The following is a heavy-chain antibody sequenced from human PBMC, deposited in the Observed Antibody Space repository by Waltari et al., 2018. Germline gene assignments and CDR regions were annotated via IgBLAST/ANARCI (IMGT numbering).Heavy chain of an antibody. CDR3: ARADIVVVPAAIQFDY. CDR2: IYHSGST. V-gene: IGHV4-38-2*01. J-gene: IGHJ4*02. CDR1: GYSISSGYY. D-gene: IGHD2-2*01. Sequence: QVQLQESGPGLVKPSETLSLTCAVSGYSISSGYYWGWIRQPPGKGLEWIGSIYHSGSTYYNPSLKCRVTISVDTSKNQFSLKLSSVTAADTAVYYCARADIVVVPAAIQFDYWGQGTLVTVSS.